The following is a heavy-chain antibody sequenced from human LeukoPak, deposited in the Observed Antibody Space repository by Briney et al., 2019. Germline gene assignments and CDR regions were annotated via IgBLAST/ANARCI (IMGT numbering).Heavy chain of an antibody. V-gene: IGHV3-30*02. D-gene: IGHD6-6*01. CDR2: IRYDGSNK. CDR1: GFTFSSYG. CDR3: AYLPSSIAARPSSEPYY. Sequence: GGSLRLSCAASGFTFSSYGMHWVRQAPGKGLEWVAFIRYDGSNKYYADSVKGRFTISRDNSKNTLYLQMNSLRAEDRAVYYCAYLPSSIAARPSSEPYYWGQETLVTVSS. J-gene: IGHJ4*02.